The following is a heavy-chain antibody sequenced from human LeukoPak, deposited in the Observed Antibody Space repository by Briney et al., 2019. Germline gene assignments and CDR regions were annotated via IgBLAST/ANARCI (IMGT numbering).Heavy chain of an antibody. V-gene: IGHV4-31*03. CDR1: GGSISSGDYY. J-gene: IGHJ4*02. CDR2: IYNSGST. CDR3: ARGAPPDS. Sequence: PSETLSLTCTVSGGSISSGDYYWGWIRQYSGKGLEWIGYIYNSGSTYYNPSLKSRVTISADTSKNHFSLRLTSVTAADSAVYYCARGAPPDSWGQGTLVTVSS.